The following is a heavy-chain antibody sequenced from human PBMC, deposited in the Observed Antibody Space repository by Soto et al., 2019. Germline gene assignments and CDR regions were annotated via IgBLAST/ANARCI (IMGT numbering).Heavy chain of an antibody. CDR1: GFTFSSYG. CDR3: AREGDQYSYGKKPFDY. J-gene: IGHJ4*02. D-gene: IGHD5-18*01. CDR2: IWYDGSNK. V-gene: IGHV3-33*01. Sequence: QVQLVESGGGVVQPGRSLRLSCAASGFTFSSYGMHWVRQAPGKGLEWVAVIWYDGSNKYYADSVKGRFTISRDNSKNTLYLQMNSLRAEDTAVYYWAREGDQYSYGKKPFDYWGQGTLVTVSS.